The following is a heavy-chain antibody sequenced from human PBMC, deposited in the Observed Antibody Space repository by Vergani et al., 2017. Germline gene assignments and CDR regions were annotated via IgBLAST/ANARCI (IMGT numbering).Heavy chain of an antibody. D-gene: IGHD3-10*01. J-gene: IGHJ4*02. V-gene: IGHV3-21*01. CDR1: GFTFSSYS. CDR3: ARETYGSGNCCDY. Sequence: EVQLVESGGGLVKPGGSLRLSCAASGFTFSSYSMNWVRQAPGKGLEWVSSISSSSSYIYYADSVKGRFTISRDNAKNSLYLQMNSLRAEDTAVYYCARETYGSGNCCDYWGQGTLVTVSS. CDR2: ISSSSSYI.